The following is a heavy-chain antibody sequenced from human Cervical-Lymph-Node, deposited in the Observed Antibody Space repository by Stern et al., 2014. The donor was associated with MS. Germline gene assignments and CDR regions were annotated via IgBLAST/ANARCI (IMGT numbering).Heavy chain of an antibody. Sequence: MPLVESGSEVKKPGSSVRVSCKASGGTFSSSGISWVRQAPGQGLEWMGRIIPILSITNYAQNFQGRVTITADKSTSTAYMELSSLRSEDTAVYYCATLGVTTGDFDPWGQGTLVTVSS. CDR3: ATLGVTTGDFDP. CDR1: GGTFSSSG. CDR2: IIPILSIT. D-gene: IGHD4-17*01. J-gene: IGHJ5*02. V-gene: IGHV1-69*09.